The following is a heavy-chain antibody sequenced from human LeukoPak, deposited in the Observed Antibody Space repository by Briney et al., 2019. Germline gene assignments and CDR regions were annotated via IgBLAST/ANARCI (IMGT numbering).Heavy chain of an antibody. CDR1: GGSISSSSYY. CDR3: ARPPVEGRADTANWFDH. D-gene: IGHD5-18*01. Sequence: PWETLSLTCTVSGGSISSSSYYWGWIRQPPGKGLEWIGSIYYSGSTYYNPSLKSRVTISVDTSKNQFSLKLSSVTAADTAVYYCARPPVEGRADTANWFDHSGTGTLDTVSS. CDR2: IYYSGST. J-gene: IGHJ5*02. V-gene: IGHV4-39*01.